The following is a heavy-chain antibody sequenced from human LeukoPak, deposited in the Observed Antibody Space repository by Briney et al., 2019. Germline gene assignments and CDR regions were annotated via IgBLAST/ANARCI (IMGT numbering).Heavy chain of an antibody. D-gene: IGHD2-21*01. V-gene: IGHV4-34*01. CDR1: GGSFSGYY. CDR2: INHSGST. Sequence: SETLSLTCAVYGGSFSGYYWSWIRQPPGKGLEWIGEINHSGSTNYNPSLKSRVTISVDTSKNQFSLQLNSVTPEDTAVYYCARGITVIGYYFDQWGQGTPVTVSS. CDR3: ARGITVIGYYFDQ. J-gene: IGHJ4*02.